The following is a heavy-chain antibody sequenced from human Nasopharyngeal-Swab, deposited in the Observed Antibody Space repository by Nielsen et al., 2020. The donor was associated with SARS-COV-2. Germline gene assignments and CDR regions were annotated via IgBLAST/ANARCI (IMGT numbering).Heavy chain of an antibody. CDR3: ARISYYDSSGYWPYFDY. CDR2: INTGNGVT. V-gene: IGHV1-3*04. Sequence: ASVKVSCKASGYTFTSYAIHWVRQAPGQRLEWMGWINTGNGVTKYSEKFQDRVTITRDTLANIAYMDLSSLRSEDTAVYYCARISYYDSSGYWPYFDYWGQGTLVTVSS. D-gene: IGHD3-22*01. CDR1: GYTFTSYA. J-gene: IGHJ4*02.